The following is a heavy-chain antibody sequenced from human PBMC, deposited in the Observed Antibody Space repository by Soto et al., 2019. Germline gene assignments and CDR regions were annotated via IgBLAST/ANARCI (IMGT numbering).Heavy chain of an antibody. D-gene: IGHD2-15*01. J-gene: IGHJ5*02. CDR2: TSAYNGNT. Sequence: QVQLVQSGAEVKKPGASVKVSCKASGYTFTSYGISWVRQAPGQGLEWMGWTSAYNGNTNYAQKLPARVTMTTDTSTSTAYMELRSLRSDVTAVYYCASDVVVAATCRGGGWFDPWGQGTLVTVSS. V-gene: IGHV1-18*01. CDR3: ASDVVVAATCRGGGWFDP. CDR1: GYTFTSYG.